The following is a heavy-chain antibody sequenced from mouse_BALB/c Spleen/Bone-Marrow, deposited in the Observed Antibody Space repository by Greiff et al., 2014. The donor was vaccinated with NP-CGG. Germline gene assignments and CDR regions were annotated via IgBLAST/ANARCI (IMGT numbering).Heavy chain of an antibody. CDR1: GFAFSSYW. CDR2: IKPDGSTI. J-gene: IGHJ3*01. Sequence: EVKLVESGAGLVQPGGSLKISCAASGFAFSSYWMSWVRQAPGKGLEWIGEIKPDGSTINYTPSIKDKFIISRDNTKNTLYLQKRKRRSEDAAADYCGTNGGYGLFAYWGQGTLLTVSA. V-gene: IGHV4-1*02. D-gene: IGHD3-1*01. CDR3: GTNGGYGLFAY.